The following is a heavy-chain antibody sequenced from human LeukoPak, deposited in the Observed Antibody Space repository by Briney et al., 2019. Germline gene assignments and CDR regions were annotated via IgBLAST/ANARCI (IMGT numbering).Heavy chain of an antibody. CDR3: AKDSSSYDWGYMDV. J-gene: IGHJ6*03. V-gene: IGHV3-23*01. D-gene: IGHD3-22*01. Sequence: LGGSLRLSCAASGFTFSTYAMSWVRQAPGKGLEWVSLIGGSDGRTRYADSVKGRFTISRDNSKNTLYLEMNSLRAEDTAVYYCAKDSSSYDWGYMDVWGKGTTVTISS. CDR1: GFTFSTYA. CDR2: IGGSDGRT.